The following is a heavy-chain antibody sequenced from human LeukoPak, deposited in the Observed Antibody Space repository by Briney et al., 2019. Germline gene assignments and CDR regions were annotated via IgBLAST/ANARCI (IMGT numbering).Heavy chain of an antibody. CDR3: ASLGIAAAGRRWFDP. CDR2: IYYSGST. D-gene: IGHD6-13*01. J-gene: IGHJ5*02. Sequence: SETLSLTCTVSGGSISSHYWSWIRQPPGKGLEWIGYIYYSGSTNYNPSLKSRVTISVDTSKNQFSLKLSSVTAADTAVYYCASLGIAAAGRRWFDPWGQGTLVTVSS. CDR1: GGSISSHY. V-gene: IGHV4-59*11.